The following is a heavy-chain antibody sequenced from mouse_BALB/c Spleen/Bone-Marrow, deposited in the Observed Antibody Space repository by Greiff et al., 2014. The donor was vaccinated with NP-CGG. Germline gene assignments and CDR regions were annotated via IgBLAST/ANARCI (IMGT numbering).Heavy chain of an antibody. CDR3: SRGYYDYLFALDY. CDR1: GFNIKDTY. V-gene: IGHV14-3*02. CDR2: IDPANGNT. J-gene: IGHJ4*01. Sequence: EVKLQESGAELVKPGASVKLSCTASGFNIKDTYIYWVKQRPEQGLEWVGRIDPANGNTKYDPKFQGKVTIAADTSSNTAYLQLSSLTSEDTAVYYCSRGYYDYLFALDYWGHGTSVTVSS. D-gene: IGHD5-5*01.